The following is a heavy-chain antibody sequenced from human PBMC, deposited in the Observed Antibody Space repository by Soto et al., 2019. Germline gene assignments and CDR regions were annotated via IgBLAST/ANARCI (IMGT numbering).Heavy chain of an antibody. CDR1: GFSLSTSGVG. CDR3: ARRLIGAYCSGAPCSSPPVY. J-gene: IGHJ4*02. D-gene: IGHD2-15*01. CDR2: IYWDDDK. Sequence: SGPTLVNPTQTLTLTCTFSGFSLSTSGVGVGWIRQPPGKALEWLALIYWDDDKRYSPSLKSRLTITKDTSKNQVVLTMTNMAPVDTGTYYCARRLIGAYCSGAPCSSPPVYWGQGTLVTVSS. V-gene: IGHV2-5*02.